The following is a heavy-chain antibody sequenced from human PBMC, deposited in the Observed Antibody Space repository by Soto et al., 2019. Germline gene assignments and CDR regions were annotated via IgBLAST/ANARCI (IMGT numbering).Heavy chain of an antibody. CDR2: ISAYNGNT. J-gene: IGHJ4*02. CDR1: GYTFTKYG. V-gene: IGHV1-18*01. D-gene: IGHD5-12*01. Sequence: QVQLVQSGTEVKRPGASVKVSCKASGYTFTKYGITWVRQAPGQGLEWMGWISAYNGNTDYAQKFQGRVTMTTATSTSTANMQLSSLKSDDTAVYSCASDRHEYCGYGLGYWGQGTLVTVSS. CDR3: ASDRHEYCGYGLGY.